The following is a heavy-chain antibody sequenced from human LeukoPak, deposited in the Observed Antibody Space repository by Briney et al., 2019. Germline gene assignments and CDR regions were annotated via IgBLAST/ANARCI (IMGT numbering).Heavy chain of an antibody. V-gene: IGHV3-23*01. Sequence: AGSLRLSCAASGFTFSSYALSWVRQAPGKGLEWVSAISGSGGSTYYADSVKGRFTISRDNSKNTLYLQMNSLRAEDTAVYYCAKLEAVAGNGDYWGQGTLVTVSS. D-gene: IGHD6-19*01. CDR3: AKLEAVAGNGDY. J-gene: IGHJ4*02. CDR1: GFTFSSYA. CDR2: ISGSGGST.